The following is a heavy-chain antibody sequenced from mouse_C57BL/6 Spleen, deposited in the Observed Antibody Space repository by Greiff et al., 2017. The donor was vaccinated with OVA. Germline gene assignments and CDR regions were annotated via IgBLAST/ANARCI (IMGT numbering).Heavy chain of an antibody. Sequence: EVKLVESGGGLVQPGGSLKLSCAASGFTFSDYYMYWVRQTPEKRLEWVAYISNGGGSTYYPDTVKGRFTISRDNAKNTLYLQMSRLKSEDTAMYYCARQGEGFDYWGQGTTLTVSS. CDR3: ARQGEGFDY. CDR2: ISNGGGST. CDR1: GFTFSDYY. J-gene: IGHJ2*01. V-gene: IGHV5-12*01.